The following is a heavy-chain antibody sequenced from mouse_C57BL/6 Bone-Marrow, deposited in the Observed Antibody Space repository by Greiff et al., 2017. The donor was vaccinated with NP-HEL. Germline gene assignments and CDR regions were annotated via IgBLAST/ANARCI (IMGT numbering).Heavy chain of an antibody. CDR3: TRGAYDYDEYYFDY. Sequence: EVNVVESGGGLVQPGGSMKLSCAASGFTFSDAWMDWVRQSPEKGLEWVAEIRNKANNHATYYAESVKGRFTISRDDSKSSVYLQMNSLRAEDTGIYYCTRGAYDYDEYYFDYWGQGTTLTVSS. J-gene: IGHJ2*01. CDR2: IRNKANNHAT. V-gene: IGHV6-6*01. D-gene: IGHD2-4*01. CDR1: GFTFSDAW.